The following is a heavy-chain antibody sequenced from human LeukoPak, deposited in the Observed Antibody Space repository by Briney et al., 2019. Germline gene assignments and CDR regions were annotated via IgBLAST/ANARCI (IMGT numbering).Heavy chain of an antibody. CDR3: AETFYYYDSSGYYPDY. J-gene: IGHJ4*02. CDR2: ISYDGSNK. V-gene: IGHV3-30*01. CDR1: GFTFSSYA. D-gene: IGHD3-22*01. Sequence: GGSLRLSCAASGFTFSSYAMHWVRQAPGKGLEWVAVISYDGSNKYYADSVKGRFTISRDNSKNTLYLQMNSLRAEDTAVYYCAETFYYYDSSGYYPDYWGQGTLVTVSS.